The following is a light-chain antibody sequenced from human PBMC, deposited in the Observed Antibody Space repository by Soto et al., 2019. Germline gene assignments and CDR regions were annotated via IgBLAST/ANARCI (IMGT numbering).Light chain of an antibody. Sequence: EIVLTQSPGTLSLSPGERATLSCRASQSVSSNYLAWYQQKPGQAPRLLIYGASSRATGIPDRFSGSGSGTDFTLTISRLEPEDFAVYYCQQYGGSPLFTFGPGTKLDIK. CDR1: QSVSSNY. J-gene: IGKJ3*01. CDR2: GAS. CDR3: QQYGGSPLFT. V-gene: IGKV3-20*01.